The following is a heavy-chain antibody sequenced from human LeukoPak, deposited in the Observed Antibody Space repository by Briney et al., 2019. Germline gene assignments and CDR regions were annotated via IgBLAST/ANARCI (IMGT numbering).Heavy chain of an antibody. CDR3: ARGALSITMIAGY. Sequence: GGSLRLSCAASGFTFSSYSMNWVRQAPGKGLEWVSSISSSSSYIYYADSVKGRFTISRDNAKNSLYLQMNSLRAEDTAVYYCARGALSITMIAGYWGQGTLVTASS. D-gene: IGHD3-22*01. CDR1: GFTFSSYS. CDR2: ISSSSSYI. V-gene: IGHV3-21*01. J-gene: IGHJ4*02.